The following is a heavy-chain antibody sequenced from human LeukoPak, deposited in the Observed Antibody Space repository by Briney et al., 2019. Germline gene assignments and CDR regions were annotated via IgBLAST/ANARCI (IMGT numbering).Heavy chain of an antibody. Sequence: PLASVKVSCKASGGTFSSYAISWVRQAPGQGLEWMGGIIPIFGTANYAQKFQGRVTITADKSTSTAYMELSSLRSEDTAVYYCARGRYFDWLSPNSNWFDPWGQGTLVTVSS. CDR2: IIPIFGTA. CDR1: GGTFSSYA. CDR3: ARGRYFDWLSPNSNWFDP. J-gene: IGHJ5*02. V-gene: IGHV1-69*06. D-gene: IGHD3-9*01.